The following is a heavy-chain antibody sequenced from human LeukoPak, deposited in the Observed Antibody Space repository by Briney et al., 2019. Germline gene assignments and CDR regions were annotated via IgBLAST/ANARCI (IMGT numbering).Heavy chain of an antibody. CDR1: GFTFSSYA. CDR2: IYYSGST. Sequence: GSLRLSCAASGFTFSSYAMSWVRQPPGKGLEWIGSIYYSGSTYYNPSLKSRVTISVDTSKNQFSLKLSSVTAADTAVYYCARERHGESYHYYYYMDVWGKGTTVTVSS. V-gene: IGHV4-39*07. D-gene: IGHD4-17*01. J-gene: IGHJ6*03. CDR3: ARERHGESYHYYYYMDV.